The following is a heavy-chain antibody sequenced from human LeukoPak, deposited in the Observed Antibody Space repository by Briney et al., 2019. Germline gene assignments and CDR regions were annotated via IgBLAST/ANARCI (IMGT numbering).Heavy chain of an antibody. CDR1: GGTFSSYA. CDR2: ISAYNGNT. D-gene: IGHD2-2*01. V-gene: IGHV1-18*01. Sequence: ASVKVSCKASGGTFSSYAISWVRQAPGQGLEWMGWISAYNGNTNYAQKLQGRVTMTTDTSTSTAYMELRSLRSDDTAVYYCARNPSRYCSSTSCHFDYWGQGTLVTVSS. J-gene: IGHJ4*02. CDR3: ARNPSRYCSSTSCHFDY.